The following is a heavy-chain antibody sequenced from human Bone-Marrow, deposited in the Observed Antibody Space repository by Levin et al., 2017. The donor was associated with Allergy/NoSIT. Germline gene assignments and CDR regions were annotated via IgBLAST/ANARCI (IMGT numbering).Heavy chain of an antibody. Sequence: TASETLSLTCAVSGYSISSGYYWGWIRQPPGKGLEWIGSIYHSGSTYYNPSLKSRVTISVDTSKNQFSLKLSSVTAADTAVYYCAREGGYCSGGSCYSCFRLPPLHFDYWGQGTLVTVSS. J-gene: IGHJ4*02. CDR2: IYHSGST. CDR3: AREGGYCSGGSCYSCFRLPPLHFDY. D-gene: IGHD2-15*01. V-gene: IGHV4-38-2*02. CDR1: GYSISSGYY.